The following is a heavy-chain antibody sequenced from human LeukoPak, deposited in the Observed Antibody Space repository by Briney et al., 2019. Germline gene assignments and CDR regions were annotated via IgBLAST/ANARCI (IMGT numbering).Heavy chain of an antibody. CDR2: IIPIFGTA. D-gene: IGHD3-10*01. Sequence: SVKVSCKASGGTFSSYAISWVRQAPGQGLEWMGGIIPIFGTANYAQKFQGRVTITADESTSTAYMELSSLRSEDTAVYYCARPDKPMVQFDNWFAPWGQGTLVTVSS. V-gene: IGHV1-69*13. CDR3: ARPDKPMVQFDNWFAP. CDR1: GGTFSSYA. J-gene: IGHJ5*02.